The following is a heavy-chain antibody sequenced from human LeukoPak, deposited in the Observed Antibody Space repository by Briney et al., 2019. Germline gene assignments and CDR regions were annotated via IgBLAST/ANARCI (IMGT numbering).Heavy chain of an antibody. CDR2: ISRDGSRT. Sequence: PAGGSLRLSCAASGFTFSTYWVHWVRQAPGKGLVWVSRISRDGSRTTYADSVKGRFTISRDNAKNTLYLQVNSLRAEDTAVYYCVRDYYDSSGYYPDYWGQGTLVTVSS. V-gene: IGHV3-74*01. D-gene: IGHD3-22*01. CDR1: GFTFSTYW. J-gene: IGHJ4*02. CDR3: VRDYYDSSGYYPDY.